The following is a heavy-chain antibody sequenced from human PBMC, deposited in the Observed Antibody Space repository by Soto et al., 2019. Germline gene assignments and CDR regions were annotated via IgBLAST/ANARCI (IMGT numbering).Heavy chain of an antibody. V-gene: IGHV3-30-3*01. CDR2: ISYDGSNK. Sequence: GGSLRLSCAASGFTFSNYAMHWVRQAPGKGLEWVAVISYDGSNKYYADSVKGRSTISRDNFKNTLILQMSSLSAEDTAVYYCARSHDLWSGYYEAYYYGMDVWGQGTTVTVSS. CDR1: GFTFSNYA. J-gene: IGHJ6*02. D-gene: IGHD3-3*01. CDR3: ARSHDLWSGYYEAYYYGMDV.